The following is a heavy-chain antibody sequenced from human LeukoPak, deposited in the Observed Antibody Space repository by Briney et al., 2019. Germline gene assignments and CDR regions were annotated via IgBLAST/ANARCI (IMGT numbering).Heavy chain of an antibody. D-gene: IGHD6-19*01. V-gene: IGHV3-23*01. CDR1: GFTFSSYA. CDR2: ISGSGGDT. CDR3: AKGRTFIAVAAYD. J-gene: IGHJ4*02. Sequence: GGSLRLSCAASGFTFSSYAMSWVRQAPGKGREWVAAISGSGGDTYYADSVKGRFTISRDNSKNTLYLQMNSLRAEDTAVYYCAKGRTFIAVAAYDWGQGTLVTVSS.